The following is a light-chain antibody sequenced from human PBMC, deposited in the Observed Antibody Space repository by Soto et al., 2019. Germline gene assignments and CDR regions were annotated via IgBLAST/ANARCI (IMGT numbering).Light chain of an antibody. CDR1: ESVSSIY. CDR2: GAS. Sequence: ENVLTQSPGTLSLSPGERATLSCRASESVSSIYVAWYQQKPGQAPRLLIYGASSRATGIPDRFSATGSETDCTRTISGLQSEDSAVYVCQQYNNWPFSFGQGTRLEIK. J-gene: IGKJ5*01. CDR3: QQYNNWPFS. V-gene: IGKV3-20*01.